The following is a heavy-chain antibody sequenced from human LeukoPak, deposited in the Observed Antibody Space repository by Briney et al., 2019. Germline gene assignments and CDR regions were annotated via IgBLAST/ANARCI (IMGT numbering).Heavy chain of an antibody. CDR2: INPNSGGT. V-gene: IGHV1-2*02. Sequence: ASVKVSCKASGYTFTGYYMHWVRQAPGQGLEWMGWINPNSGGTNYAQKFQGRVTMARDTSISTAYMELSRLRSDDTAVYYCARDSVPAAIQSGYAFDIWGQGTMVTVSS. D-gene: IGHD2-2*01. J-gene: IGHJ3*02. CDR3: ARDSVPAAIQSGYAFDI. CDR1: GYTFTGYY.